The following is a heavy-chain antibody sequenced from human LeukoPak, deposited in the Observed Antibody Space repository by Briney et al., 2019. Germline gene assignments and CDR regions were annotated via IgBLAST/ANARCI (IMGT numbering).Heavy chain of an antibody. CDR3: ARGGIGRYFDC. Sequence: PSETLSLTCAVYGGSFSGYYWSWIRQPPGKGLEWIGEINHSGSTNYNPSLKSRVTISVDTSKNQFSLKLSSVTAADTAVYYCARGGIGRYFDCWGQGTLVTVSS. J-gene: IGHJ4*02. CDR2: INHSGST. CDR1: GGSFSGYY. V-gene: IGHV4-34*01. D-gene: IGHD1-14*01.